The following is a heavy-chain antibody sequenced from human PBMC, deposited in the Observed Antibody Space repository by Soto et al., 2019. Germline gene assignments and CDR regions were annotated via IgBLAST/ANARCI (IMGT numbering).Heavy chain of an antibody. Sequence: PGGSLRLSCAASGFTFSSYGMHWVRQAPGKGLEWVAVIWYDASNKYYADSVKGRFTISRDNSKNTLYLQMNSLRAEDTAVYYCARALGAITMVRGVITASMDVWGQGTTVTVSS. V-gene: IGHV3-33*01. CDR3: ARALGAITMVRGVITASMDV. D-gene: IGHD3-10*01. CDR1: GFTFSSYG. CDR2: IWYDASNK. J-gene: IGHJ6*02.